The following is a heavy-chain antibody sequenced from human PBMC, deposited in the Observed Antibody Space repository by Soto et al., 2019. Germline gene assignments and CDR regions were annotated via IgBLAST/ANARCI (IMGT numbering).Heavy chain of an antibody. CDR3: ARRADIKSPLVWFDP. Sequence: SETLSLTCTVSRGSIRSRSYYWGRIRQPPGKGLEWIGSVYYSGTTYYHPSLKSRVTISVDTSKNQLSLKLSSVTAADTAVYYCARRADIKSPLVWFDPWGQGILVTVSS. J-gene: IGHJ5*02. CDR1: RGSIRSRSYY. D-gene: IGHD2-15*01. CDR2: VYYSGTT. V-gene: IGHV4-39*01.